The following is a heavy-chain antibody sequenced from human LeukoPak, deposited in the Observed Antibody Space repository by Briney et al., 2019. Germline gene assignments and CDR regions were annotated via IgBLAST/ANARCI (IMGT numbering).Heavy chain of an antibody. CDR3: ATGPNIYGSGRSWYDP. J-gene: IGHJ5*02. V-gene: IGHV1-2*02. Sequence: ASVKVFCKASGYTFTDYYIHWVRLAPGQGLEWMGWINPNSGATNYAQNFQGRVTVTRDTSIRTVYMELTRLTSDDTAVYYCATGPNIYGSGRSWYDPWGQGSLVTVSS. CDR1: GYTFTDYY. CDR2: INPNSGAT. D-gene: IGHD3-10*01.